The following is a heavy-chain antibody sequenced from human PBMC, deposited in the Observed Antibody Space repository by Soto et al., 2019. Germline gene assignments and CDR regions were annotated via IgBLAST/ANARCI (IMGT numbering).Heavy chain of an antibody. V-gene: IGHV3-74*01. J-gene: IGHJ4*02. D-gene: IGHD3-10*01. CDR3: TRGPRPISTGTGAY. CDR1: GFIFKMYW. CDR2: IYNDGTYS. Sequence: PGGSLRLSCAASGFIFKMYWMHWVSQSPGKGLVWISRIYNDGTYSDYADSVRGRFTISRDNVNDTLYLQMNNLRAEDSGLYYCTRGPRPISTGTGAYWGQGTQVTVSS.